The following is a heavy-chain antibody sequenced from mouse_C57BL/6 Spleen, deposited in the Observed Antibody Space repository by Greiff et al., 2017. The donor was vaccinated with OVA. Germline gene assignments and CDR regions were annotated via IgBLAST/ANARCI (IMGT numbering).Heavy chain of an antibody. J-gene: IGHJ4*01. CDR1: GFTFSDYY. V-gene: IGHV5-12*01. CDR2: ISNGGGST. D-gene: IGHD1-1*01. Sequence: EVKLVESGGGLVQPGGSLKLSCAASGFTFSDYYMYWVRQTPEKRLEWVAYISNGGGSTYYPDTVKGRFTISRDNAKNTLYLQMSRLKSEDTAMYYCARPITTVVARLYAMDYWGQGTSVTVSS. CDR3: ARPITTVVARLYAMDY.